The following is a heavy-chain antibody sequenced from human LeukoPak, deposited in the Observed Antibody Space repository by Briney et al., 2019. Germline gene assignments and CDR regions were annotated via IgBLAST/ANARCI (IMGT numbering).Heavy chain of an antibody. V-gene: IGHV3-48*03. CDR1: GFTFSCYE. CDR3: ARDPSKGVLRYFDWLPDYFDY. Sequence: GGSLRLSCAASGFTFSCYEMNWVRQAPGKGLEWVSYISSSGSTIYYADSVKGRFTISRDNAKNSLYLQMNSPRAEDTAVYYCARDPSKGVLRYFDWLPDYFDYWGQGTLVTVSS. D-gene: IGHD3-9*01. CDR2: ISSSGSTI. J-gene: IGHJ4*02.